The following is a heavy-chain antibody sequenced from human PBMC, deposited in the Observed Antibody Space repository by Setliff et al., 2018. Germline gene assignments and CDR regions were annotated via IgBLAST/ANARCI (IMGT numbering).Heavy chain of an antibody. V-gene: IGHV3-23*01. CDR1: GFTFSSYA. J-gene: IGHJ6*03. D-gene: IGHD6-13*01. CDR2: ISGSGGST. Sequence: GGSLRLSCAASGFTFSSYAMSWVRQAPGKGLEWVSAISGSGGSTYYADSVKGRFTISRDNSKNTLYLQMNGLRAEDTAVYYCAKYSSSWGGYYYYYYYMDVWGKGTTVTVSS. CDR3: AKYSSSWGGYYYYYYYMDV.